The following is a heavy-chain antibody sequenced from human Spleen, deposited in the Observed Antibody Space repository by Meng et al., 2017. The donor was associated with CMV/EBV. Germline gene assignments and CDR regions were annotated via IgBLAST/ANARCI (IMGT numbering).Heavy chain of an antibody. Sequence: GESLKISCAASGFTVSSNYMSWVRQAPGKGLEWVSVIYSGGSTYYADSVKGRFTISRDNSKNTLYLQMNSLRAEDTALYYCARARGYCSGGSCYGAGSLGYWGQGTLVTVS. D-gene: IGHD2-15*01. V-gene: IGHV3-53*01. CDR3: ARARGYCSGGSCYGAGSLGY. J-gene: IGHJ4*02. CDR1: GFTVSSNY. CDR2: IYSGGST.